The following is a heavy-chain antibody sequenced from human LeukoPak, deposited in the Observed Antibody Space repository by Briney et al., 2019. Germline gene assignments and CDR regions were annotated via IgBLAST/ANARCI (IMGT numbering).Heavy chain of an antibody. CDR2: IIPIFGTA. J-gene: IGHJ6*03. CDR1: GGTFSSYA. V-gene: IGHV1-69*13. D-gene: IGHD2-15*01. Sequence: SVKVSCKASGGTFSSYAISWVRQAPGQGLEWMGGIIPIFGTANYAQKSQGRVTITADESTSTAYMELSSLRSEDTAVYYCASLDCSGGSCYSLYYYMDVWGKGTTVTVSS. CDR3: ASLDCSGGSCYSLYYYMDV.